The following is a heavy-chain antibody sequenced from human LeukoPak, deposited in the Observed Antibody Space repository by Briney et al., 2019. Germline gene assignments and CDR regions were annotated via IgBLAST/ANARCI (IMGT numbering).Heavy chain of an antibody. D-gene: IGHD6-13*01. J-gene: IGHJ6*03. CDR3: ARESSSSWYPYYYYYIDA. CDR1: GDSVSSYSAA. CDR2: TYFRSKWYN. V-gene: IGHV6-1*01. Sequence: SQTLSLTCAISGDSVSSYSAAWNWIRQSPSRGLEWLGRTYFRSKWYNEYAVSVRGRITINPDTSKNQFSLQLTSVTPEDTAVYFCARESSSSWYPYYYYYIDAWGKGTTVTVSS.